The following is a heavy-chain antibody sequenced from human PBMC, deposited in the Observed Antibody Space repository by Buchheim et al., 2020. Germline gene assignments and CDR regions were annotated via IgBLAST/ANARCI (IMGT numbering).Heavy chain of an antibody. Sequence: QVHLVESGGGVVQPGRSLRLSCAASGFTFSTFGMHWVRQAPGKGLEWVAVISYDGYNIYYADSLKGQFTISRDNSKNTLYVQMNSLRTEDTAIYYCAKAARQSADYWYFDLWGRGTL. D-gene: IGHD4-11*01. V-gene: IGHV3-30*18. CDR2: ISYDGYNI. CDR3: AKAARQSADYWYFDL. CDR1: GFTFSTFG. J-gene: IGHJ2*01.